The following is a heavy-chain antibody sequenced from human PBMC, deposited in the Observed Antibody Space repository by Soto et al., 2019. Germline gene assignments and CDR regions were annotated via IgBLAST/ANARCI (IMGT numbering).Heavy chain of an antibody. J-gene: IGHJ4*02. D-gene: IGHD6-19*01. V-gene: IGHV4-39*07. Sequence: KPSETLSLTCSVSGGSISSGPYYWGWIRQPPGRGLEWIGGIFSSGSASYNSSLKSRVTISLDTSKKQLSLSLSSVTAADTAVYYCARNWFSVAGRYHFDHWGQGTLVTVSS. CDR3: ARNWFSVAGRYHFDH. CDR1: GGSISSGPYY. CDR2: IFSSGSA.